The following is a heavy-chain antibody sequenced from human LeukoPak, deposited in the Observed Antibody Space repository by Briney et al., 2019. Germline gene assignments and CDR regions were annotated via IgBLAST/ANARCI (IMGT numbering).Heavy chain of an antibody. CDR2: VYNSGTT. V-gene: IGHV4-59*13. J-gene: IGHJ3*02. D-gene: IGHD3-22*01. CDR1: GGSISTFY. Sequence: SETLSLTCPVSGGSISTFYWAWIRQPPGKGLEWIGNVYNSGTTNYNPSLKSRVTISVDTSKNQFSLKLSSVTAADTAVYYCARADYYDSTDDAFDIWGQGTMVTVSS. CDR3: ARADYYDSTDDAFDI.